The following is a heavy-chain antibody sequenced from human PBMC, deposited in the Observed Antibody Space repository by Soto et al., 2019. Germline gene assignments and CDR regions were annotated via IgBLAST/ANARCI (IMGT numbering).Heavy chain of an antibody. CDR1: GGTFGIYA. CDR2: LIPFSDIV. D-gene: IGHD6-13*01. J-gene: IGHJ6*02. Sequence: QVQLVQSGAEVKKPGSSVKVSCKASGGTFGIYAITWVRQAHGQGLEWMGGLIPFSDIVNYTHKLQGRVTITADESTSTAYMDLSSLRSEDTAVYYCARSLYSSSWYHSGNSYYYYGMDVWGQGTTVTVSS. CDR3: ARSLYSSSWYHSGNSYYYYGMDV. V-gene: IGHV1-69*12.